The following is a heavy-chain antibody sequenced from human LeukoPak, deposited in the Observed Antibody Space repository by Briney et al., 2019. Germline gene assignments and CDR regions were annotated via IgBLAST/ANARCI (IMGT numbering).Heavy chain of an antibody. V-gene: IGHV3-21*01. CDR2: ISSSSSYI. Sequence: PGGSLRLSCAASGFTFSSYSMNWVRQAPGKGLEWVSSISSSSSYIYDADSVKGRFTISRDNAKNSLYLQMNSLRAEDTAVYYCARVLRGEHNVVAMVGGLDYWGQGTLVTVSS. D-gene: IGHD5-12*01. CDR1: GFTFSSYS. J-gene: IGHJ4*02. CDR3: ARVLRGEHNVVAMVGGLDY.